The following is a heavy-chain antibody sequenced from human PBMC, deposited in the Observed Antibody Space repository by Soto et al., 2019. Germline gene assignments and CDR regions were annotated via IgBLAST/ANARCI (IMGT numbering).Heavy chain of an antibody. Sequence: QVQLVESGGGVVQPGRAMRLSCAASGFPFTSYGMHWVREGPDKGLEWVAIISYDGSDKYYADSVKGRFTMSRDNPKNTLYLQMTTLRPEDTALYYCVGGQYYFDYRGQGTLVIVAS. D-gene: IGHD3-10*01. J-gene: IGHJ4*02. V-gene: IGHV3-30*03. CDR2: ISYDGSDK. CDR1: GFPFTSYG. CDR3: VGGQYYFDY.